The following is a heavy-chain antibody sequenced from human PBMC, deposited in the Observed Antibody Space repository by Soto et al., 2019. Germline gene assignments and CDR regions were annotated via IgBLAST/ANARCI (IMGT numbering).Heavy chain of an antibody. J-gene: IGHJ4*02. CDR2: IYYSGST. D-gene: IGHD3-3*01. Sequence: QLQLQESGPGLVKPSETPSLTCTVSGGSISSSSYYWGWIRQPPGKGLEWIGSIYYSGSTYYNPSLKSRVTISVDTSKNQFSLKLSSVTAADTAVYYCARNGVTTPNVDYWGQGTLVTVSS. V-gene: IGHV4-39*01. CDR1: GGSISSSSYY. CDR3: ARNGVTTPNVDY.